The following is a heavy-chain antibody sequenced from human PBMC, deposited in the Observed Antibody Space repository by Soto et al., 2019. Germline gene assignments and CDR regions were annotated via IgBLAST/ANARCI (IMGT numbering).Heavy chain of an antibody. CDR2: IKNKTYGGTT. CDR3: TSDPQWGL. J-gene: IGHJ3*01. V-gene: IGHV3-15*07. Sequence: GGSLRLSCVVSVLTVSYGSMNWVRQAPGKWLEWFGRIKNKTYGGTTNYAAPLXXRFTLSRYDAKXTVYPXNNSPKTQDTAVYYCTSDPQWGLWCQGAMVTVS. D-gene: IGHD2-8*01. CDR1: VLTVSYGS.